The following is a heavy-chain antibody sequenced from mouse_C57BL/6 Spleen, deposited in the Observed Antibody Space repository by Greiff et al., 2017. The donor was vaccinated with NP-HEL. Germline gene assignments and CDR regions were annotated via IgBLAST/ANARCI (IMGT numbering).Heavy chain of an antibody. V-gene: IGHV5-9-1*02. J-gene: IGHJ3*01. CDR3: TRGNWDGWFAY. D-gene: IGHD4-1*01. CDR2: ISSGGDYI. Sequence: EVKVVESGEGLVKPGGSLKLSCAASGFTFSSYAMSWVRQTPEKRLEWVAYISSGGDYIYYADTVKGRFTISRDNARNTLYLQMSSLKSEDTAMYYCTRGNWDGWFAYWGQGTLVTVSA. CDR1: GFTFSSYA.